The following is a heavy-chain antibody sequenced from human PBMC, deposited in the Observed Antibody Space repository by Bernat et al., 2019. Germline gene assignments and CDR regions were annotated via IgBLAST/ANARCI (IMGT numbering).Heavy chain of an antibody. V-gene: IGHV3-7*03. D-gene: IGHD2-15*01. J-gene: IGHJ4*02. CDR2: IKQDGGEK. CDR1: GFTFSNYW. CDR3: AREDNVCYLF. Sequence: EVQLVESGGGLVQPGGSLRLSCAASGFTFSNYWMAWVRQAPGEGPEWVASIKQDGGEKFYVDSVKGRFTISRDNVKNLLYLQMNSLRAEDTAVYYCAREDNVCYLFWGQGTLVTVSS.